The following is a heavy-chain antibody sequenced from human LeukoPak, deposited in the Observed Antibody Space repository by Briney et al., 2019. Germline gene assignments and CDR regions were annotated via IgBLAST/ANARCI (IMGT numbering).Heavy chain of an antibody. CDR1: GFRDFTFSSYE. V-gene: IGHV3-48*03. J-gene: IGHJ4*02. D-gene: IGHD4-23*01. Sequence: GGSLRLSCAVSGFRDFTFSSYEMNWVRQAPGKGLEWVSYISSSGSTIYYADSVKGRFTISRDNAKNSLYVQMNSLRAEDTAVYYCARDRYGGVDSWGQGTLVTVSS. CDR3: ARDRYGGVDS. CDR2: ISSSGSTI.